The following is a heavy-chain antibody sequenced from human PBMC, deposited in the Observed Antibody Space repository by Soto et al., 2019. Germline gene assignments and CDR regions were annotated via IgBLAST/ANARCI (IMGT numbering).Heavy chain of an antibody. Sequence: PSETLSLTCTFSCGSISDGYYWTWIRQHPGKGLEWIGSVSDSGSTSYNTSLKSRLTISVDTSKNQFSLNLRSVTAADTAVYYCARRDRSGFSYWLDTWGQGAPVTVSS. J-gene: IGHJ5*02. CDR3: ARRDRSGFSYWLDT. V-gene: IGHV4-31*03. D-gene: IGHD3-22*01. CDR2: VSDSGST. CDR1: CGSISDGYY.